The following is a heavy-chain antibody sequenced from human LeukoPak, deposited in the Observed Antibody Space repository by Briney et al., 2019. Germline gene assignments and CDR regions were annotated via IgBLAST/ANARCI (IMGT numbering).Heavy chain of an antibody. CDR2: IKQDGSEK. J-gene: IGHJ6*03. V-gene: IGHV3-7*01. D-gene: IGHD3-22*01. CDR3: ARVASPLYYDSSGYSDYYYMDV. Sequence: GGSLRLSCAASGFTFSSYWMSWVRQAPGKGLEWVANIKQDGSEKYYVDSVKGRFTISRDNAKNSLYLQMNSLRAEDTAVYYCARVASPLYYDSSGYSDYYYMDVWGKGTTVTVSS. CDR1: GFTFSSYW.